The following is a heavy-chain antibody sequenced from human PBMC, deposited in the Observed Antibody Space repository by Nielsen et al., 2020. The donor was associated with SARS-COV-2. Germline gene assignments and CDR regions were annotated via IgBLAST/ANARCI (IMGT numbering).Heavy chain of an antibody. V-gene: IGHV1-69*06. CDR3: ARVSQGVVVPAAMLPYYGMDV. J-gene: IGHJ6*02. Sequence: WVRQAPGQGLEWMGGIIPIFGTANYAQKFQGRVTITADKSTSTAYMELSSLRSEDTAVYYCARVSQGVVVPAAMLPYYGMDVWGQGTTVTVSS. D-gene: IGHD2-2*01. CDR2: IIPIFGTA.